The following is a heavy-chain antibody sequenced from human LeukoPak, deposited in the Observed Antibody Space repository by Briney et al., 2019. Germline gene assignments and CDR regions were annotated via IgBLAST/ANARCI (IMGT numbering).Heavy chain of an antibody. CDR2: ITDAVGST. CDR3: ATEIFSGLLYIDY. CDR1: GFTFSSSS. D-gene: IGHD5-12*01. J-gene: IGHJ4*02. V-gene: IGHV3-23*01. Sequence: GGSLRLSCAASGFTFSSSSISWVRQAPGKGREWVSAITDAVGSTHYADSVKGRFTISRDNSTNTVYLQMNSLRPEDMAVYYCATEIFSGLLYIDYWGQGTLVTVSS.